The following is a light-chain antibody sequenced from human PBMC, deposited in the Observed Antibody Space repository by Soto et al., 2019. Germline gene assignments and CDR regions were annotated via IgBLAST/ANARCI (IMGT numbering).Light chain of an antibody. CDR2: GAS. Sequence: EIVLTQSPGTLSLSPGERATLSCRASQSVSNNYLAWYQQKPGQAPRLLIYGASNRATGIPDRSSGSRSGTDFTLTISSLQSEDFAVYYCQQYNDWPPITFGQGTRLEIK. CDR3: QQYNDWPPIT. J-gene: IGKJ5*01. CDR1: QSVSNNY. V-gene: IGKV3-20*01.